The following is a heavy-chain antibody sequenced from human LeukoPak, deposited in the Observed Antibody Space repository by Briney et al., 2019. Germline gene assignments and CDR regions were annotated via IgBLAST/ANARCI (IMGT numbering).Heavy chain of an antibody. V-gene: IGHV3-15*01. CDR2: IKTRGNDETE. Sequence: PGGSLRLSCVASGFTFTNAWMNWIRQAPGKGTEWVGRIKTRGNDETEDYIAPATGRFTISRDDSKTTLYLHMNTLKTEDTAVYYCTTDSTPSRWTSSDGCGSAGEALAVWGQGTLVTVS. J-gene: IGHJ3*01. D-gene: IGHD4-23*01. CDR3: TTDSTPSRWTSSDGCGSAGEALAV. CDR1: GFTFTNAW.